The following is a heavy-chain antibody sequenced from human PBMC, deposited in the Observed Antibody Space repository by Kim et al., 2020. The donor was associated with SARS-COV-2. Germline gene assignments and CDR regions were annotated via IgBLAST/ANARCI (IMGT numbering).Heavy chain of an antibody. V-gene: IGHV1-8*01. D-gene: IGHD1-26*01. Sequence: ASVKVSCTASGYTFNRYDINWVRQAAGQGLEWMGWMDPKSGSTGYAQKFQGRVTMSRDTSPNTAYMELNSLRVEDTAVYYCARGERLDSWGQGTLVIVPS. J-gene: IGHJ4*02. CDR1: GYTFNRYD. CDR3: ARGERLDS. CDR2: MDPKSGST.